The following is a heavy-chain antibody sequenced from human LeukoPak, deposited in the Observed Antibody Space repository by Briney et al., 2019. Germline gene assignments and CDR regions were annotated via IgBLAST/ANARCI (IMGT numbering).Heavy chain of an antibody. CDR3: ARVLGTWNWFDP. CDR2: INSDGSST. CDR1: GFTFSSYW. J-gene: IGHJ5*02. V-gene: IGHV3-74*01. Sequence: GGSLRLSCAASGFTFSSYWMHWVRQAPGKGLVWVSRINSDGSSTSYADSVKGRFTNSRDNAKNTLYLQMNSLRAEDTAVYYCARVLGTWNWFDPWGQGTLVTVSS. D-gene: IGHD7-27*01.